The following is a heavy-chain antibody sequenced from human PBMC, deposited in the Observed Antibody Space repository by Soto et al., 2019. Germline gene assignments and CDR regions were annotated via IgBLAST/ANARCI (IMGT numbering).Heavy chain of an antibody. CDR1: GYTLTELS. CDR3: ATFSPYCSGGSCYPIFDY. J-gene: IGHJ4*02. CDR2: FDPEDGET. D-gene: IGHD2-15*01. Sequence: ASVKVSCKVSGYTLTELSMHWVRQAPGKGLEWMGGFDPEDGETIYAQKFQGRVTMTEDTSTDTAYMELSSLRSEDTAVYYCATFSPYCSGGSCYPIFDYWGQGTLVTVSS. V-gene: IGHV1-24*01.